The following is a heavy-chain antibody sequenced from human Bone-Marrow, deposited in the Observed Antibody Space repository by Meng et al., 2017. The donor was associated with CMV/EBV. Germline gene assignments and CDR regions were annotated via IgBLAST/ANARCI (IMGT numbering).Heavy chain of an antibody. D-gene: IGHD6-13*01. CDR1: GGSISSYY. J-gene: IGHJ4*02. CDR3: ARDIDPYSSSWAFDY. V-gene: IGHV4-59*01. Sequence: SETLSLTCTVSGGSISSYYWSWIRQPLGKGLEWIGYIYYSGSTNYNPSLKSRVTISVDTSKNQFSLKLSSVTAADTAVYYCARDIDPYSSSWAFDYWGQGTLVTVSS. CDR2: IYYSGST.